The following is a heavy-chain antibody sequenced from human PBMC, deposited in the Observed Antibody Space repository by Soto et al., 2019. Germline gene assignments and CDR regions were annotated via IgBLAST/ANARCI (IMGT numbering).Heavy chain of an antibody. CDR1: GFTFSSYA. Sequence: QVQLVESGGGVVQPGRSLRLSCAASGFTFSSYAMHWVRQAPGKGLEWVAVISYDGSNKYYADSVKGRFTISRDNSTTTLYLKMNSLSAEDTVVYYCARAYAHYGSGELDYWGEGTLVTVSS. CDR3: ARAYAHYGSGELDY. J-gene: IGHJ4*02. CDR2: ISYDGSNK. V-gene: IGHV3-30-3*01. D-gene: IGHD3-10*01.